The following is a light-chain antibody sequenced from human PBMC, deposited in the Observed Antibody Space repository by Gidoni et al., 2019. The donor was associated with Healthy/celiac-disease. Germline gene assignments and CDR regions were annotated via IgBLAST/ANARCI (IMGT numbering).Light chain of an antibody. Sequence: ELVLTQSPGTLSLSPGERATLSCSASQSVISSYLSWYPQKPGQAPRLLIYGASSLATGIPDRFSGSGSGTDFTLTISRLEPEDFAVYYCQQYGSSPCSFGQGTKLEIK. CDR3: QQYGSSPCS. V-gene: IGKV3-20*01. CDR1: QSVISSY. J-gene: IGKJ2*04. CDR2: GAS.